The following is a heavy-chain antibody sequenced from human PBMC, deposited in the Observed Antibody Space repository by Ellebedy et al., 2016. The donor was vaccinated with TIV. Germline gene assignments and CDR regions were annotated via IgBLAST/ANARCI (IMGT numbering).Heavy chain of an antibody. Sequence: GESLKISXAASGFTFSSYGMHWVRQAPGKGLEWVSTISGSGGSTYYADSVKGRFTISRDNSKNTLFLQMNSLRAEDTAVYYCATSPYYDSSGRAGGGDYWGQGTLVTVSS. J-gene: IGHJ4*02. CDR3: ATSPYYDSSGRAGGGDY. CDR2: ISGSGGST. CDR1: GFTFSSYG. V-gene: IGHV3-23*01. D-gene: IGHD3-22*01.